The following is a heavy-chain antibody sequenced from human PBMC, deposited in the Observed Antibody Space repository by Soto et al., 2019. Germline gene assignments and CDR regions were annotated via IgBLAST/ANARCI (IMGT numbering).Heavy chain of an antibody. V-gene: IGHV3-23*01. CDR1: GFTFSSYA. Sequence: EVQLLESGGGLVQPGGSLRLSCAASGFTFSSYAMSWVRQAPGKGLEWVSAISGSGGSTYYADSVKGRFTISRDNSKNTLYLQMHSLRAEDTAVYYCAKCAITFGGVIVGAEYYYYYGMDVWGQGTTVTVSS. J-gene: IGHJ6*02. D-gene: IGHD3-16*02. CDR3: AKCAITFGGVIVGAEYYYYYGMDV. CDR2: ISGSGGST.